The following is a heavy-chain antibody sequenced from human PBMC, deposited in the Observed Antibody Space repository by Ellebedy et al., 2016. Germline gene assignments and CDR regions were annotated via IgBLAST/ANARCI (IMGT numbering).Heavy chain of an antibody. Sequence: SETLSLXXTVSGGSISSYYWSWIRQPPGKGLEWIGYIYYSGSTNYNPSLKSRVTISVDTSKNQFSLKLSSVTAADTSVYYCARDSPPFDYWGQGTLVTVSS. J-gene: IGHJ4*02. V-gene: IGHV4-59*01. CDR3: ARDSPPFDY. CDR2: IYYSGST. CDR1: GGSISSYY.